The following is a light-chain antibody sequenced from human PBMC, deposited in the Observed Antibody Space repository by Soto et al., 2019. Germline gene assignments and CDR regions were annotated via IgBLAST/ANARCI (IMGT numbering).Light chain of an antibody. Sequence: TQPPGTPSLSPRERATLLCRGSQSISNWLAWYQQKAGTAPKVVIYNVSNVQSGVSSRFSCGGDWTEFILTIRRLQPDAFATYYCQNYNSYSFGQGTKVDIK. CDR2: NVS. J-gene: IGKJ1*01. V-gene: IGKV1-5*02. CDR1: QSISNW. CDR3: QNYNSYS.